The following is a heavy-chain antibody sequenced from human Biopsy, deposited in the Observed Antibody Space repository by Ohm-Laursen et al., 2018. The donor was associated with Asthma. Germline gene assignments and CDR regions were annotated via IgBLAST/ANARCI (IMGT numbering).Heavy chain of an antibody. CDR1: GGSMTPTSHY. CDR2: ISYGGKT. CDR3: ARRITIFGVVQKDHGMDA. D-gene: IGHD3-3*01. V-gene: IGHV4-39*01. Sequence: TLSLTCAVSGGSMTPTSHYWDWIRQAPWKGLEWIGYISYGGKTSYNPSLKNRVTISRDTSKNQFSLRLTSVTAADTAVYFCARRITIFGVVQKDHGMDAWGQGTAVIVSS. J-gene: IGHJ6*02.